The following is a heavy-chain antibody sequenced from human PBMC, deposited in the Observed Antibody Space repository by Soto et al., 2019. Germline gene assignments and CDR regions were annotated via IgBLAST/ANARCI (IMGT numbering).Heavy chain of an antibody. CDR2: IYRSGST. Sequence: SETLSLTCAVSGYSFSSDYYGGWIRQPPGKGLEWIGSIYRSGSTYYKPSLKGRVTIPLDTSKNQFSLKLSSVTAADTAVYYCARAPLSRSGWFDGFDIWGQGTMVTVSS. CDR3: ARAPLSRSGWFDGFDI. D-gene: IGHD6-19*01. CDR1: GYSFSSDYY. V-gene: IGHV4-38-2*01. J-gene: IGHJ3*02.